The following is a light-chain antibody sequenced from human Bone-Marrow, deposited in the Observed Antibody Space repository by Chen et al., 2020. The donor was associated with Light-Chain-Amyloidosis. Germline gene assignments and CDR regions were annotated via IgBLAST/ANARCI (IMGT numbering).Light chain of an antibody. J-gene: IGLJ1*01. CDR3: SSYTITNTLV. Sequence: QSALTQPASVSGPPGQSITISCPGTSSDVGGDNHVSWYQQHPDKAPKLMIYEVTNRPSWVPDRFSGSKSHNTASLTISGLQTEDEADYFCSSYTITNTLVFGSGTRVTVL. V-gene: IGLV2-14*01. CDR1: SSDVGGDNH. CDR2: EVT.